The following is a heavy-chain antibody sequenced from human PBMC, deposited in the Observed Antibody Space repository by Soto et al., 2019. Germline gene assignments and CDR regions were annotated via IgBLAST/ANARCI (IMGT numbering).Heavy chain of an antibody. CDR3: ASQAYYDSSGPR. CDR1: GFTFSSYW. V-gene: IGHV3-7*01. Sequence: PXESLGLSCAASGFTFSSYWMSWVRQAPGKGLEWVANIKQDGSEKYYVDSVKGRFTISKDNAKNSLYLQMNSLRAEDTAVYYCASQAYYDSSGPRWGQGTLVTVSS. D-gene: IGHD3-22*01. J-gene: IGHJ4*02. CDR2: IKQDGSEK.